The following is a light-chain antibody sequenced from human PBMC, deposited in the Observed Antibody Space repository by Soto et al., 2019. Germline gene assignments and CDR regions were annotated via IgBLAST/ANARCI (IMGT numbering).Light chain of an antibody. V-gene: IGKV3-11*01. CDR2: DAS. CDR3: QQRSNWPPYT. Sequence: EIVLTHSPATLSLSPGERATLSCRASQSVSTYLAWYQQKPGQAPRLLIYDASNRATGIPARFSGSGSGTDFTLTISGLEPEDFAVYYCQQRSNWPPYTFGQGTKLEIK. CDR1: QSVSTY. J-gene: IGKJ2*01.